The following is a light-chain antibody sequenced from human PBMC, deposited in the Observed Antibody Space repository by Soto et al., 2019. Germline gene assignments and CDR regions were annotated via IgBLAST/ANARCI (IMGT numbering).Light chain of an antibody. CDR2: VAS. Sequence: EVVMTQSPATLSVSPGERATLSCRASQSVSSNLDWYQQKPGQAPRLLIYVASTRATGIPARFSGSGSGTEFTLTIRSLQSEDFAVYYCQQYNNWPPWTFGQGTKVEIK. CDR1: QSVSSN. V-gene: IGKV3-15*01. CDR3: QQYNNWPPWT. J-gene: IGKJ1*01.